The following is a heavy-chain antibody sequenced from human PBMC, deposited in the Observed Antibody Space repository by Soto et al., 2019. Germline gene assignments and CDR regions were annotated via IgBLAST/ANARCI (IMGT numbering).Heavy chain of an antibody. D-gene: IGHD5-18*01. CDR3: ARDSGYSYGPLDY. J-gene: IGHJ4*02. Sequence: GGSLRLSCAASGFTFSSYSMNGVRQAPGKGLEWVSYISSSSTIYYADSVKGRFTISRDNAKNSLYLQMNSLRAEDTAVYYCARDSGYSYGPLDYWGQGTLVTVSS. V-gene: IGHV3-48*01. CDR1: GFTFSSYS. CDR2: ISSSSTI.